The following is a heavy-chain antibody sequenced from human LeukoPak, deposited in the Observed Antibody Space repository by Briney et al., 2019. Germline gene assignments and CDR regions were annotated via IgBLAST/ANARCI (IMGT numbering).Heavy chain of an antibody. CDR1: GGSISSYY. Sequence: SETLSLTCTVSGGSISSYYWSWVRQPPGKGLEWIGYIYYNGSTNYNPSLKSRVTISVDTSKNQFSLKLSSVTAADTAVYYCARVGSGYYTYWFDPWGQGTLVTVSS. J-gene: IGHJ5*02. V-gene: IGHV4-59*01. CDR2: IYYNGST. D-gene: IGHD3-3*01. CDR3: ARVGSGYYTYWFDP.